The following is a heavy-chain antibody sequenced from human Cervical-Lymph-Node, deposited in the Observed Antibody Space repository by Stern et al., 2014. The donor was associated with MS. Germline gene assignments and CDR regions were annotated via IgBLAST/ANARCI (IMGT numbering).Heavy chain of an antibody. CDR3: ATGYNFTTHWYLDL. CDR1: GGSISGHY. D-gene: IGHD5-18*01. Sequence: VQLQESGPGRVKPSEILSLTCSVSGGSISGHYWTWIRQPPGKGLEWIGPIYYSGSTNYNPSLKSRVSMSVDMSKNQFYLQVTSTTPADTAFYYCATGYNFTTHWYLDLWGRGTLVTVSS. J-gene: IGHJ2*01. V-gene: IGHV4-59*11. CDR2: IYYSGST.